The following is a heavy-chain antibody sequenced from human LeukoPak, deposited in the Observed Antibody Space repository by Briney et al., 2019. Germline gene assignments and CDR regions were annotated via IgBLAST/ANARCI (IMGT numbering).Heavy chain of an antibody. CDR1: GFTFSSYG. J-gene: IGHJ5*02. CDR3: ARDGQLLWFGGSWFDP. CDR2: IWYDGSNK. D-gene: IGHD3-10*01. Sequence: PGGSLRLSCAASGFTFSSYGMHWVRQAPGKGLEWVAVIWYDGSNKYYADSVKGRFTISRDNSKNTLYLQMNSQRAEDTAVYYCARDGQLLWFGGSWFDPWGQGTLVTVSS. V-gene: IGHV3-33*01.